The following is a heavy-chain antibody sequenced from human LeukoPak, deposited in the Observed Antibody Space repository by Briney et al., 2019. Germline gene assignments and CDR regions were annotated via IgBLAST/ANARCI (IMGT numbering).Heavy chain of an antibody. CDR3: AREDSSGWFFDY. CDR1: GFTFTDYY. D-gene: IGHD6-19*01. J-gene: IGHJ4*01. V-gene: IGHV3-53*01. Sequence: GGSLRLSCAASGFTFTDYYMSWVRQAPGKGLEWVSVIYSGGSTYYADSVKGRFTISRDNSKNTLYLQMNSLRAEDTAVYYCAREDSSGWFFDYWGQGTLVTVSS. CDR2: IYSGGST.